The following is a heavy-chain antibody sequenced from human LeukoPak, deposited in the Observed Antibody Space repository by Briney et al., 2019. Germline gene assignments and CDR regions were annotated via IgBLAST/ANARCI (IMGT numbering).Heavy chain of an antibody. CDR1: GGSISSYY. CDR3: AREGLYGSYFDY. J-gene: IGHJ4*02. Sequence: SETLSLTCTVSGGSISSYYWSWIRQPPGKGLEWIGYIYYSGSTNYNPSLKSRVTISVDTSKNQLSLKLSSVTAADTAVYYCAREGLYGSYFDYWGQGTLVTVSS. D-gene: IGHD2/OR15-2a*01. V-gene: IGHV4-59*01. CDR2: IYYSGST.